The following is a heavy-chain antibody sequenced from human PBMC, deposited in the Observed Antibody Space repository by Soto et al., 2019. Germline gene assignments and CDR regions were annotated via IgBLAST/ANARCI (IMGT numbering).Heavy chain of an antibody. D-gene: IGHD3-10*01. CDR1: GFTFSRFE. V-gene: IGHV3-48*03. CDR2: ISSSGSTA. J-gene: IGHJ4*02. CDR3: TRAAWFPYLSFY. Sequence: LRLSCAASGFTFSRFELHWVRQAPGKGLEWISYISSSGSTAYYASSVEGRFTISRDNANNSVYLQMDSLRAEDTALYYCTRAAWFPYLSFYWGQGALVTVSS.